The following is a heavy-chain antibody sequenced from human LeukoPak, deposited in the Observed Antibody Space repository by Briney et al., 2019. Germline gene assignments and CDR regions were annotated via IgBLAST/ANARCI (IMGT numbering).Heavy chain of an antibody. CDR1: GGSISSYY. CDR3: ARDTGKSRYPDY. V-gene: IGHV4-4*07. J-gene: IGHJ4*02. Sequence: PSETLSLTCTVSGGSISSYYWSSIRQPAGKAPEWIGRIYSSGIINYNPSLKSRVTMSLDNSKNQLSLKLSYVTAADTAVYYCARDTGKSRYPDYWGQGTLVTVSS. D-gene: IGHD3-3*01. CDR2: IYSSGII.